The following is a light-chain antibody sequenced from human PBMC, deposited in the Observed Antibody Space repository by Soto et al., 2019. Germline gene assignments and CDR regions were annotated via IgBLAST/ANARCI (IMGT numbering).Light chain of an antibody. V-gene: IGKV3-20*01. Sequence: EIVLTQSPGTLSLFPGERATLSCRASQSLTTRYLGWYQQKPGQAPRLLIYGASSWATGIPDRFSGSGSGTDFTLTISRLEPEDFAVYYCQQYGTSPTFGQGTRLEIK. CDR1: QSLTTRY. J-gene: IGKJ5*01. CDR2: GAS. CDR3: QQYGTSPT.